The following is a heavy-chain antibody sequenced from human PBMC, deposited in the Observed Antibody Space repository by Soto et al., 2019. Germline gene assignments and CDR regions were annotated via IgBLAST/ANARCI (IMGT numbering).Heavy chain of an antibody. D-gene: IGHD4-17*01. CDR2: IYHSGT. CDR1: GGSISSGGYS. Sequence: QLQLQESGSGLVKPSQTLSLTCAVSGGSISSGGYSWGWIRQPPGKGLEWIGYIYHSGTYYNPSLKSRVTISVDRSKNQFSLKLSSASAADTAVYYCARGGKTVTTLDYWGQGTLVTVSS. CDR3: ARGGKTVTTLDY. V-gene: IGHV4-30-2*01. J-gene: IGHJ4*02.